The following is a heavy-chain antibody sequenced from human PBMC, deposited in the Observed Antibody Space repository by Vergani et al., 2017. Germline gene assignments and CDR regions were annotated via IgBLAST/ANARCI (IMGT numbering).Heavy chain of an antibody. D-gene: IGHD2-8*01. CDR3: AKDHGGYCTNGNCLFGS. Sequence: EVHLVESGGDLVEPGRSLRLSCAASGFIFDDYAMHWVRQVPVKGLEWVSGISWNSKSEAYADSVKGRFAISRDNAKNSLYLQMNSLRPEDTAQYYCAKDHGGYCTNGNCLFGSWGQGTPVTVSS. CDR1: GFIFDDYA. V-gene: IGHV3-9*01. CDR2: ISWNSKSE. J-gene: IGHJ4*02.